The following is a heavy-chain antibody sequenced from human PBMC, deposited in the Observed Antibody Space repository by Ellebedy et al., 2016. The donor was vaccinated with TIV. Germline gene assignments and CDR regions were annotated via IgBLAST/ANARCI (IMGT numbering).Heavy chain of an antibody. CDR2: IKQDGSEK. D-gene: IGHD3-10*02. J-gene: IGHJ5*02. CDR3: AGIADVRFDP. CDR1: GCTFSRYW. V-gene: IGHV3-7*01. Sequence: GESLKISCAASGCTFSRYWMSWVRQAPGKGLEWVANIKQDGSEKYYLDSVKGRFTISRDNAKNSLYLQMNSLRAEDTAVYYCAGIADVRFDPWGQGTLVSVSS.